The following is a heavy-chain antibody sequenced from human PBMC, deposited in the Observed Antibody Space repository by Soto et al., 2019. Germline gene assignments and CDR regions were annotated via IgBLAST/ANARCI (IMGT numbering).Heavy chain of an antibody. J-gene: IGHJ4*02. V-gene: IGHV3-48*01. CDR3: ARDRGSMGSVDTMRGY. CDR1: GFAFSDYG. Sequence: EVQLVESGGGLVQPGGSLTLSCAASGFAFSDYGMMWVRQAPGKGLECISFICGSTIYYADSEKDRFTISRDNAKNSLYLQMYNLAAENTAVDYSARDRGSMGSVDTMRGYWGQGILVTVSS. D-gene: IGHD5-12*01. CDR2: ICGSTI.